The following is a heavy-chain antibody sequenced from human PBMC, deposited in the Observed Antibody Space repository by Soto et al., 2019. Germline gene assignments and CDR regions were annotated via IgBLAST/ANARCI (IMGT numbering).Heavy chain of an antibody. Sequence: PSETLSLTCTVSGGSISTYYWSWIRQPPGKGLEWLGYMYYSGRTKYNPSLRSRVTISVDTSKNQFSLELSSVTAADAAVYYCARGVMVHYTPPEYYPYYYMDVWGKGTTVTVSS. CDR2: MYYSGRT. CDR3: ARGVMVHYTPPEYYPYYYMDV. V-gene: IGHV4-59*01. J-gene: IGHJ6*03. CDR1: GGSISTYY. D-gene: IGHD3-3*01.